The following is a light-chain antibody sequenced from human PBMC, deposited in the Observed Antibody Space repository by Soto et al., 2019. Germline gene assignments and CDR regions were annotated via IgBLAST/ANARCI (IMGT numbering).Light chain of an antibody. J-gene: IGKJ5*01. Sequence: DIQMTQSPSSLSASVGDRVTITCQASQDISNYLNWYQQKPGKAPKLLIYDASNLETVVPSRFSGSGSGTDFTFTIRSLQPEDIATYYCQQYDNLPITFGQGTRLEIK. CDR2: DAS. CDR1: QDISNY. CDR3: QQYDNLPIT. V-gene: IGKV1-33*01.